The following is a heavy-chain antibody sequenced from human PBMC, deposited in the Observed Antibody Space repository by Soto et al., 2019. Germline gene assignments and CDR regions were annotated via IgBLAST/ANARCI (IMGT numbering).Heavy chain of an antibody. V-gene: IGHV1-18*01. Sequence: ASVKVSCKASGYTFTSYGISWVRQAPGQGLEWMGWISAYNGNTNYAQKLQGRVTMTTDTSTSTAYMELRSLRSDDTAVYYCARDFSGYYDILTGYPKFDYWGQGTLVTVSS. CDR3: ARDFSGYYDILTGYPKFDY. CDR2: ISAYNGNT. CDR1: GYTFTSYG. J-gene: IGHJ4*02. D-gene: IGHD3-9*01.